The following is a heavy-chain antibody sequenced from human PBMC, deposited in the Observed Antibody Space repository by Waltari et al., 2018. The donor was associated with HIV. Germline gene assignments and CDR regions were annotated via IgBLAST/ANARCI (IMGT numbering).Heavy chain of an antibody. V-gene: IGHV3-30*18. CDR1: GFTFSSFG. J-gene: IGHJ5*02. Sequence: GFTFSSFGMHWVRQAPGKGLEWVTVISYDGTNKYYANSVKGRFTISRDNSKNTLYLQMDGLRDEDTAVYYCTKEDRGGLPLSWGQGTLVSVSS. CDR3: TKEDRGGLPLS. CDR2: ISYDGTNK. D-gene: IGHD2-15*01.